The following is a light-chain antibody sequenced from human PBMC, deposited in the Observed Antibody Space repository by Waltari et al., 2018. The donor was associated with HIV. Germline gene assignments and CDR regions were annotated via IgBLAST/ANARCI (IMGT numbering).Light chain of an antibody. V-gene: IGLV2-14*03. CDR1: SSEVIAYKF. Sequence: QSALTQPASASGSPGQSITISCTGASSEVIAYKFVAWYQHRPGKAPKLIIYDVNNRPSGVSNRFSGYKSGNTASLTISGLQAEDEADYFCSSSISTSTLVFGTGTKVTVL. J-gene: IGLJ1*01. CDR3: SSSISTSTLV. CDR2: DVN.